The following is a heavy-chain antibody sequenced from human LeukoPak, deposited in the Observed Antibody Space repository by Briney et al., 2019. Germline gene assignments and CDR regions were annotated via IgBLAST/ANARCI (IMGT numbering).Heavy chain of an antibody. CDR3: ARFHSYGFDY. CDR1: GGSFSGYY. Sequence: SETLSLTCAVYGGSFSGYYWSWIRQPPGKGLEWIGEINHSGSTNYNPSLKSRVTISVDTSKNQFSLKLSSVTAADTAVYYCARFHSYGFDYWGQGTLVTVSS. D-gene: IGHD5-18*01. V-gene: IGHV4-34*01. CDR2: INHSGST. J-gene: IGHJ4*02.